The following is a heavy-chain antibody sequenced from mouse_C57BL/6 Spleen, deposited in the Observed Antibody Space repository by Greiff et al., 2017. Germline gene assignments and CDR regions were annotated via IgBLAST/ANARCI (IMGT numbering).Heavy chain of an antibody. CDR3: ARTGTGAMDY. V-gene: IGHV1-26*01. CDR2: INPNNGGT. CDR1: GYTFTDYY. Sequence: EVQLQQSGPELVKPGASVKLSCKASGYTFTDYYMNWVKQSHGKSLEWIGDINPNNGGTSYNQKFKGKATLTVDKSSSTAYMELRSLTSEDSAVYYCARTGTGAMDYWGQGTSVTVSS. D-gene: IGHD4-1*01. J-gene: IGHJ4*01.